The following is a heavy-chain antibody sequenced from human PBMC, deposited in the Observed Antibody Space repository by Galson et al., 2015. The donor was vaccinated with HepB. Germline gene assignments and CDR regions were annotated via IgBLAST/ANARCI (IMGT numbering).Heavy chain of an antibody. V-gene: IGHV1-18*04. Sequence: SCKASGYTFTSYGISWVRQAPGQGLEWMGWISAYNGNTNYAQKLQGRVTMTTDTSTSTAYMELRSLRSDDTAVYYCARTLSLYYDSSGYPRGAEYFQHWGQGTLVTVSS. CDR3: ARTLSLYYDSSGYPRGAEYFQH. J-gene: IGHJ1*01. CDR1: GYTFTSYG. D-gene: IGHD3-22*01. CDR2: ISAYNGNT.